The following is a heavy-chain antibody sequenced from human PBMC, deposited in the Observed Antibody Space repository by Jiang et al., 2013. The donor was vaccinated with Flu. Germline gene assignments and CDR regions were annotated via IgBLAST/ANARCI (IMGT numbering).Heavy chain of an antibody. D-gene: IGHD1-1*01. CDR3: AREPHPPGEVGTPTFYFDY. J-gene: IGHJ4*02. CDR1: GFSFSSHW. Sequence: QPGGSLRLSCAASGFSFSSHWMYWVRQAPGKGLEWVANINQDGGARFYVDSVKGRFTISRDNSKNTLYLQMNSLTTEDTAVYYCAREPHPPGEVGTPTFYFDYWGQGTLVTVSS. V-gene: IGHV3-7*01. CDR2: INQDGGAR.